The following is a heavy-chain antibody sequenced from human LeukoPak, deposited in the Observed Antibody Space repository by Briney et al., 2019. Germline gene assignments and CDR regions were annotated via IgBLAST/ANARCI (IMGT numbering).Heavy chain of an antibody. V-gene: IGHV3-48*01. CDR1: GFSFSSYS. CDR2: IAYTGTI. CDR3: ARDPHSLDY. J-gene: IGHJ4*02. Sequence: PGGSLRLSCTASGFSFSSYSMNWVRQAPGKGLEWVAYIAYTGTIHYADSVRGRFAISRDNAKSSLFLQLNSLRAEDTAVYYCARDPHSLDYWGQGTLVTASS.